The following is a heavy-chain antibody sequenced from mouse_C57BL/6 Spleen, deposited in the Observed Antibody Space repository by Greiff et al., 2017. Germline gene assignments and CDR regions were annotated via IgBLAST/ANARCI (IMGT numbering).Heavy chain of an antibody. D-gene: IGHD2-5*01. J-gene: IGHJ3*01. CDR3: AKYSNPAWFAY. CDR2: IYPGDGDT. Sequence: VQLQQSGPELVKPGASVKISCKASGYAFSSSWMNWVKQRPGKGLEWIGRIYPGDGDTNYNGKFKGKATLTADKSSSTAYMQLSSLTSEDSSVYFCAKYSNPAWFAYWGQGTLVTVSA. V-gene: IGHV1-82*01. CDR1: GYAFSSSW.